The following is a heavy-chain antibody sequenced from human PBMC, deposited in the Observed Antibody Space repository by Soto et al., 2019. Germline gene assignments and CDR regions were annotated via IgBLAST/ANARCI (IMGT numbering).Heavy chain of an antibody. Sequence: ASVKVSCKASGYTFTSYYMHWVRQAPGQGLEWMGIINPSGGSTSYAQKFQGRVTMTRDPSTSTVYMELSSLRSEDTAVYYCGRDMMVATITPYYYYGMDVWGQGTTVTVSS. D-gene: IGHD5-12*01. CDR3: GRDMMVATITPYYYYGMDV. CDR1: GYTFTSYY. J-gene: IGHJ6*02. CDR2: INPSGGST. V-gene: IGHV1-46*03.